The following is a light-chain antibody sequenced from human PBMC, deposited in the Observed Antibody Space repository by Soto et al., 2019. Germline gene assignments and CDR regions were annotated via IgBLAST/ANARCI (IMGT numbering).Light chain of an antibody. CDR2: EVS. CDR3: SSYTSSSTLFV. Sequence: QAVLTQPASVSGSPGQSITISCTGTSSDVGGYNYVSWYQQHPGKAPKLMIYEVSTWPSGVSNRFSGSKSGNTASLTISGLQAEDEADYYCSSYTSSSTLFVFGTGTKVTVL. CDR1: SSDVGGYNY. V-gene: IGLV2-14*01. J-gene: IGLJ1*01.